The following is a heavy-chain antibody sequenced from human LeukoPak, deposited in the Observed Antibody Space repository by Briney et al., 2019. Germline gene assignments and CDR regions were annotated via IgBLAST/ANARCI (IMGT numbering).Heavy chain of an antibody. J-gene: IGHJ4*02. CDR1: GGSISSYY. Sequence: SETLSLTCTVSGGSISSYYWSWIRQPPGKGLEWIGYIYYSGSTKYKPSLKSRVTISVDTSKNQFSLKLNSVTPEDTAVYYCARGYGYTHGSYYFDYWGQGTLVTVSS. D-gene: IGHD5-18*01. V-gene: IGHV4-59*12. CDR3: ARGYGYTHGSYYFDY. CDR2: IYYSGST.